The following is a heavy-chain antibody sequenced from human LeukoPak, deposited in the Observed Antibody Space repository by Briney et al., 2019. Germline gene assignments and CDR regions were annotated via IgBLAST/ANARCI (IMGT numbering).Heavy chain of an antibody. J-gene: IGHJ4*02. Sequence: GASLRLSCAASGFTFNTYAMTWVRQAPGKGLEWVSVISFSGGSTYYADSVKGRFTVSRDNSKNTLYLQMNSLRADDTAVYCCAKPNLPYCSGGSCYGFDYWGQGTLVTVSS. CDR2: ISFSGGST. CDR1: GFTFNTYA. V-gene: IGHV3-23*01. CDR3: AKPNLPYCSGGSCYGFDY. D-gene: IGHD2-15*01.